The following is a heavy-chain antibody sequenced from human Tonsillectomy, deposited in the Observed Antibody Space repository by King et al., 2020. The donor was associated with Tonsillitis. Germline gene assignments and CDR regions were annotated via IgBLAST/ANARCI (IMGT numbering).Heavy chain of an antibody. Sequence: QLQESGPGLVKPSETLSLTCTVSGGSISSYYWSWIRQPPGKGLAWIGYIYYSGSTNYNPSLKSRVTISVDTSKNHFSLKLNSVAAADTAVYYCAGHFRLGLFHYYGMDVWGQGTTVTVSS. J-gene: IGHJ6*02. V-gene: IGHV4-59*01. CDR1: GGSISSYY. CDR3: AGHFRLGLFHYYGMDV. CDR2: IYYSGST. D-gene: IGHD6-19*01.